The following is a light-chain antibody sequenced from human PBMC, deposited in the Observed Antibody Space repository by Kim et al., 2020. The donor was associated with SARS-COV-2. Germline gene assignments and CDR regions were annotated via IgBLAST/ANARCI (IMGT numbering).Light chain of an antibody. CDR1: RSNIGDSY. Sequence: GQGVTISFSGSRSNIGDSYVSWVQRYQRPAPKLLIYDNNERTSGIPGRFAGSTAGKSATLDIPGLQTGEEGDYYCGTWCSRLRTWIFGGGTKVTVL. CDR2: DNN. J-gene: IGLJ2*01. V-gene: IGLV1-51*01. CDR3: GTWCSRLRTWI.